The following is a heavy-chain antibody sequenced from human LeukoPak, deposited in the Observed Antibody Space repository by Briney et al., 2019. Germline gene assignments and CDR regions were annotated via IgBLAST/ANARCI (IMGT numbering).Heavy chain of an antibody. J-gene: IGHJ3*02. Sequence: SETLSLTCAVSDDSFSSHYWTWIRQPPGKGLEWIGYISYIGSTNYNPSLKSRVSISIDTSKNQFSLKLSSVTAADTAVYYCARDLVTVTKGFDIWGQGTMVSVSS. CDR1: DDSFSSHY. CDR3: ARDLVTVTKGFDI. V-gene: IGHV4-59*11. CDR2: ISYIGST. D-gene: IGHD4-17*01.